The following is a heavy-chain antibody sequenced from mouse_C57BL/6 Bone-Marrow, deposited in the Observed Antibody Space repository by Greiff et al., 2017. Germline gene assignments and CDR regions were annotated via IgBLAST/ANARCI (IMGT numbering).Heavy chain of an antibody. Sequence: QVQLQQSGAELARPGASVTMSCKASGYTFTSYTMHWVKQRPGQGLEWIGYINPSSGYTKYNQKFKDKATLTADKSSSKADMQLSSLTSEDSAVYYWARSVYSSSYGRDYLCFWGQSTTHTVSS. D-gene: IGHD1-1*01. V-gene: IGHV1-4*01. J-gene: IGHJ2*01. CDR2: INPSSGYT. CDR3: ARSVYSSSYGRDYLCF. CDR1: GYTFTSYT.